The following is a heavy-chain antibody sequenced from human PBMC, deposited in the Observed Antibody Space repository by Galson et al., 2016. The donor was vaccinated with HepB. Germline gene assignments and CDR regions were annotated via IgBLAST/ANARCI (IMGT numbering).Heavy chain of an antibody. CDR3: AKNLGGAYYYYYYYGMDV. CDR1: GFSFSSHA. CDR2: ISLGGNT. Sequence: SLRLSCAASGFSFSSHAMTWVRQAPGKGLERVAAISLGGNTYYAESVRGRFTISRDNSKNTLYLQMNSLRAEDTAVYYCAKNLGGAYYYYYYYGMDVWGKGTTVTVSS. J-gene: IGHJ6*04. D-gene: IGHD3-16*01. V-gene: IGHV3-23*01.